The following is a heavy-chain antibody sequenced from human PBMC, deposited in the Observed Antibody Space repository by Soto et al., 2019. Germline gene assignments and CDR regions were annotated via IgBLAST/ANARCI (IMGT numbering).Heavy chain of an antibody. J-gene: IGHJ4*02. V-gene: IGHV2-5*02. CDR3: AHKRGVLQPLDD. Sequence: SGPTLVNPTQTLTLTCTFSGFSLSTSGVGVGWIRQPPGKALEWLALIYWDDDKRYSPSLKSRLTITKDTSKNQVVLTMTNMDPADTATYFGAHKRGVLQPLDDWGQGTLVTVAS. D-gene: IGHD3-10*01. CDR1: GFSLSTSGVG. CDR2: IYWDDDK.